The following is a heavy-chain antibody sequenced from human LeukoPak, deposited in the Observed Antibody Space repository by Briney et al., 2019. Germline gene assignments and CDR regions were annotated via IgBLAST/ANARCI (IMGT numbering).Heavy chain of an antibody. CDR1: GYTFTSYD. CDR2: MNPNSGNT. CDR3: ARGRYSGYDWGSSGYYYMDV. V-gene: IGHV1-8*03. Sequence: ASVKVSCKASGYTFTSYDINWVRQAPGQGLEWMGWMNPNSGNTGYAQKFQGRVTITRNTSISTAYMELSSLRSEDTAVYYCARGRYSGYDWGSSGYYYMDVWGKGTTVTVSS. D-gene: IGHD5-12*01. J-gene: IGHJ6*03.